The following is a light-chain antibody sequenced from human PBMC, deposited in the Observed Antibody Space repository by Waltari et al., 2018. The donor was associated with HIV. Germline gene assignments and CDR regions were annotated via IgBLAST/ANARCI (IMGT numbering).Light chain of an antibody. CDR2: AAP. Sequence: DIQMTQSPSSLSASVGDRVTITCRASQSISSYLNWYQQKPGKAPKLLIYAAPSLQSWVPSRFSCSGSGTDFTLTISSLQPEDFATYYCQQSYSTPMYSFGQGTKLEIK. V-gene: IGKV1-39*01. J-gene: IGKJ2*03. CDR1: QSISSY. CDR3: QQSYSTPMYS.